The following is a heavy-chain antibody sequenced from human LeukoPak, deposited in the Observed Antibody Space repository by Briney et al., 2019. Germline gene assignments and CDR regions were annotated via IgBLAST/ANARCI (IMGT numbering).Heavy chain of an antibody. CDR2: ISSSSSTI. D-gene: IGHD6-6*01. CDR3: ARIPYSSSLTDAFDI. CDR1: GFTFSSYS. V-gene: IGHV3-48*04. Sequence: GGSLRLSCAASGFTFSSYSMNWVRQAPGKGLEWVSYISSSSSTIYYADSVKGRFTISRDNAKNSLYLQMNSLRGEDTAVYYCARIPYSSSLTDAFDIWGRGTMVTVYS. J-gene: IGHJ3*02.